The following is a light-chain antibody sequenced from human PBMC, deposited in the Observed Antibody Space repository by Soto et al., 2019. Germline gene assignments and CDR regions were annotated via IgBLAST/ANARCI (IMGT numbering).Light chain of an antibody. V-gene: IGLV1-40*01. CDR3: QSYDSRVRVV. Sequence: QSVLTQPPSVSGAPGQRVTISCTGSRSNIGAGYNVHWYQQLPGTAPKLLIYGNSNRPSRVPDRFSGSKSGTSASLAITGLQAEDEADYYCQSYDSRVRVVFGGGTQLTVL. CDR1: RSNIGAGYN. J-gene: IGLJ2*01. CDR2: GNS.